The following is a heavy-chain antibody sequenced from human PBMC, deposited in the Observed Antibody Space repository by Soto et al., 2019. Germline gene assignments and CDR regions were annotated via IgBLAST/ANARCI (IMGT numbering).Heavy chain of an antibody. CDR3: AKDLRSSSGYYYYYYGMDV. Sequence: PGGSLRLSCAASGFTFSSYAMSRVRQAPGKGLEWVSAISGSGGSTYYADSVKGRFTISRDNSKNTLYLQMNSLRAEDTAVYYCAKDLRSSSGYYYYYYGMDVWGQGTTVTVSS. J-gene: IGHJ6*02. CDR2: ISGSGGST. V-gene: IGHV3-23*01. D-gene: IGHD6-13*01. CDR1: GFTFSSYA.